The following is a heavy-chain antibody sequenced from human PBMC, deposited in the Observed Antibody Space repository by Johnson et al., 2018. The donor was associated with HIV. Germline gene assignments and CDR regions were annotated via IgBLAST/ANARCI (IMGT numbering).Heavy chain of an antibody. CDR2: IYSGGST. D-gene: IGHD3-3*01. V-gene: IGHV3-66*04. CDR1: GFTVSSNY. CDR3: ARPGVKDFWSGQDAFDF. Sequence: VQLVESGGGLVQPGGSLRLSCAGTGFTVSSNYMYWVRQAPGKGLECVSVIYSGGSTYYADPVKGRFTISRDNSKNTLYLQMNSLRAEDTAVYSCARPGVKDFWSGQDAFDFWGQGTMVTVSS. J-gene: IGHJ3*01.